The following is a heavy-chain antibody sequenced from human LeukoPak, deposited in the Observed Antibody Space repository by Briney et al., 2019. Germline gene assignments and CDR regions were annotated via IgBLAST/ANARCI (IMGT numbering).Heavy chain of an antibody. V-gene: IGHV4-34*01. CDR2: INHSGST. Sequence: PSETLSPTCAVYGGSFSGYYWSWIRQPPGKGLEWIEEINHSGSTNYNPSLKSRVTISVDTSKNQFSLKLSSVTAADTAVYYCASLIWSGYYRPDYFDYWGQGTLVTVPS. J-gene: IGHJ4*02. D-gene: IGHD3-3*01. CDR1: GGSFSGYY. CDR3: ASLIWSGYYRPDYFDY.